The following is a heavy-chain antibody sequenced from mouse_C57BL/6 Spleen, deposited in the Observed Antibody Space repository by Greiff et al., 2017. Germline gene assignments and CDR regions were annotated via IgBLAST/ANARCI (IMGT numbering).Heavy chain of an antibody. V-gene: IGHV1-82*01. CDR3: AEGSYWYFDV. Sequence: QVQLQQSGPELVKPGASVKISCKASGYAFSSSWMNWVKQRPGKGLEWIGRIYPGDGDTNYNGKFKGKATLTADKSSSTAYMQLSSLTSEDSAVYFCAEGSYWYFDVWGTGTTVTVSS. J-gene: IGHJ1*03. CDR2: IYPGDGDT. CDR1: GYAFSSSW.